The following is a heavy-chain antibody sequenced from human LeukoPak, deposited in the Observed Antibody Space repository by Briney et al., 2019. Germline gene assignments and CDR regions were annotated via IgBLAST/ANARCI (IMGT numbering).Heavy chain of an antibody. V-gene: IGHV1-24*01. CDR3: AILSPNLRFGELGNWFDP. D-gene: IGHD3-10*01. Sequence: SVKVSCKVSGYTLTELSMHWVRQAPGKGLEWMGGFDPEDGETIYAQKFQGRVTMTEDTSTDTAYMELSSLRSEDTAVYYCAILSPNLRFGELGNWFDPWGQGTLVTVSS. J-gene: IGHJ5*02. CDR1: GYTLTELS. CDR2: FDPEDGET.